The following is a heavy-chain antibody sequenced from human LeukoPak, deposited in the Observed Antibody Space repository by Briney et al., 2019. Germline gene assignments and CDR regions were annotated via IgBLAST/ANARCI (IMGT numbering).Heavy chain of an antibody. J-gene: IGHJ3*02. CDR1: GFTFSSYS. CDR3: ARDLYYYDSSGYYPGAFDI. Sequence: GGSLRLSCAASGFTFSSYSMNWVRQAPGKGLEWVSSISSSSSYIYCADSVKGRFTISRDNAKNSLYLQMNSLRAEDTAVYYCARDLYYYDSSGYYPGAFDIWGQGTMVTVSS. CDR2: ISSSSSYI. D-gene: IGHD3-22*01. V-gene: IGHV3-21*01.